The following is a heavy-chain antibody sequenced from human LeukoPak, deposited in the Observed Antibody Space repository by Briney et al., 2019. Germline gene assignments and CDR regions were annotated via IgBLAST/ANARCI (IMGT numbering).Heavy chain of an antibody. J-gene: IGHJ4*02. Sequence: SSAKVSCKASGGTFSSYAISWVRQAPGQGLEWMGGIIPIFGTANYAQKFQGRVTITTDESTSTAYMELSSLRSEDTAVYYCATAVAGTGAEDYWGQGTLVTVSS. CDR3: ATAVAGTGAEDY. V-gene: IGHV1-69*05. CDR1: GGTFSSYA. CDR2: IIPIFGTA. D-gene: IGHD6-19*01.